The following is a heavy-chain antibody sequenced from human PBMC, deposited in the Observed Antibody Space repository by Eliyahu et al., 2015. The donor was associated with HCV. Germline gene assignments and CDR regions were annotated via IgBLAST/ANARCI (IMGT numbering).Heavy chain of an antibody. CDR2: ISSSSNYI. D-gene: IGHD2-2*01. V-gene: IGHV3-21*01. Sequence: VQLVESGGGLVKPGGSLRLSCAASGFTFSSYSMNWVRQAPGKGLEWVSAISSSSNYIYYADSVKGRFTISRDNAKNSLYLQMNSLRVEDTAVYYCARDKDQLLFFDLWGRGTLVTVSS. CDR1: GFTFSSYS. CDR3: ARDKDQLLFFDL. J-gene: IGHJ2*01.